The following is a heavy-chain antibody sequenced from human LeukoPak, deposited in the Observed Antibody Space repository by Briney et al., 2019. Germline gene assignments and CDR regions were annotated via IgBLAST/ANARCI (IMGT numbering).Heavy chain of an antibody. Sequence: GGSLRLSCAASGFSFSSYWMSWVRQAPGKGLEWVANIKEDGSEKNYVDSVKGRFTISRDNAKNSLYLQMNSLRAEDTAVYYCARTVGYCSGGSCWFDPWGQGTLVTVSS. V-gene: IGHV3-7*01. D-gene: IGHD2-15*01. CDR1: GFSFSSYW. CDR3: ARTVGYCSGGSCWFDP. J-gene: IGHJ5*02. CDR2: IKEDGSEK.